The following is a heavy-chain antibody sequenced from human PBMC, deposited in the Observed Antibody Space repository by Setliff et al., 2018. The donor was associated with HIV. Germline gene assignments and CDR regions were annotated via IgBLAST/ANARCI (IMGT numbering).Heavy chain of an antibody. D-gene: IGHD6-13*01. Sequence: GASVKVSCKASGYTFTTYSMKWVRQAPGQGLEWMGWINTKTWNPTYAQGFTGLFFFSLDTSVSTASLHIISLKAEDTAVYYCARGVSSSWYLKVGYYFDYWGQGTLVTVSS. V-gene: IGHV7-4-1*02. J-gene: IGHJ4*02. CDR1: GYTFTTYS. CDR2: INTKTWNP. CDR3: ARGVSSSWYLKVGYYFDY.